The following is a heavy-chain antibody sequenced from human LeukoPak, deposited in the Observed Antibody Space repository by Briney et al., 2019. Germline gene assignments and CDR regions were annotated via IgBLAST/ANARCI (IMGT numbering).Heavy chain of an antibody. J-gene: IGHJ5*02. V-gene: IGHV3-7*01. CDR2: IKQDGSEK. Sequence: GGSLRLSCAASGFTFSSYWMSWVHQAPGKGLEWVANIKQDGSEKYYVDSVKGRFTISRDNAKNSLYLQMNSLRAEDTAVYYCAREKEDIVVVTAIPNWFDPWGQGTLVTVSS. CDR1: GFTFSSYW. CDR3: AREKEDIVVVTAIPNWFDP. D-gene: IGHD2-21*02.